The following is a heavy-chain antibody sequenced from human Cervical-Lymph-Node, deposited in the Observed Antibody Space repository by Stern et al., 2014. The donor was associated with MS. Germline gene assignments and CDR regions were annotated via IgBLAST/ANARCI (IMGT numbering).Heavy chain of an antibody. D-gene: IGHD4-17*01. J-gene: IGHJ4*02. CDR1: GFSLRNSGGG. Sequence: QVTLKESGPTLVKPTQTLTLTCTFSGFSLRNSGGGVGWIRQPPGKALEWLALIHWDEDKHYSPSLKSRVTITKDTSKNQVVLKMTNMDPVDTATYYCAHTVRRNSGDAFDFWGQGTLVTVSS. V-gene: IGHV2-5*02. CDR3: AHTVRRNSGDAFDF. CDR2: IHWDEDK.